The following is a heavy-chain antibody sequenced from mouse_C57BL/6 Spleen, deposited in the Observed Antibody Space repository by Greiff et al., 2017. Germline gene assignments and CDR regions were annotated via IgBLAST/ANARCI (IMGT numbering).Heavy chain of an antibody. V-gene: IGHV1-55*01. CDR1: GYTFTSYW. Sequence: QVQLQQPGAELVKPGASVKMSCKASGYTFTSYWITWVKQRPGQGLEWIGDIYPGSGSTNYNEKFKSKATLTVDTSSSTAYMQLSSLTSADSAVYYCARGVVYYEGYYFDYWGQGTTLTVSS. CDR3: ARGVVYYEGYYFDY. CDR2: IYPGSGST. J-gene: IGHJ2*01. D-gene: IGHD1-1*01.